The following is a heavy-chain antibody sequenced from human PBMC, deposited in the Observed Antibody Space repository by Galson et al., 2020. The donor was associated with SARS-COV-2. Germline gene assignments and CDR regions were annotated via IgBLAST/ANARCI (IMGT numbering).Heavy chain of an antibody. J-gene: IGHJ6*03. CDR3: ARIWGEPGPLYVYVDDYMDV. Sequence: SGPTLVKPTETLTLTCTVSGFSLNHARMAVSWIRQPPGKALEWLAHIFSNDQKSYSTSLKTRLTISKDASKSQVVLTMTDLDPVDTATYYCARIWGEPGPLYVYVDDYMDVWGTGTTVSVSS. CDR2: IFSNDQK. D-gene: IGHD2-8*01. CDR1: GFSLNHARMA. V-gene: IGHV2-26*01.